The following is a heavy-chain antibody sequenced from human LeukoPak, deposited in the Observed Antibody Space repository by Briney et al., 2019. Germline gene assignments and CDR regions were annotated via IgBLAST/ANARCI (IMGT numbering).Heavy chain of an antibody. CDR1: GGSIFSYY. CDR2: IYANGIT. Sequence: SETLSLTCTVSGGSIFSYYWNWIRQSPGKGLEWVGYIYANGITTYNPSLRSRGSISIDTPRNQFSLRLTSVTAADTATYYCARRAYYDSSGYNPTAGYFDLWGRGTLVTVSS. CDR3: ARRAYYDSSGYNPTAGYFDL. D-gene: IGHD3-22*01. V-gene: IGHV4-4*08. J-gene: IGHJ2*01.